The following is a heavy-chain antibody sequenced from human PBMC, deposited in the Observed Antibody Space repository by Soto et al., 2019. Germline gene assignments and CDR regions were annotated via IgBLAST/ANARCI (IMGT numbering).Heavy chain of an antibody. CDR3: ATSDCSGGSCWAYFDY. D-gene: IGHD2-15*01. CDR2: INHSGST. J-gene: IGHJ4*02. Sequence: SEILSLTCAVYGGSFSGYYWSWIRQPPGKGLEWIGEINHSGSTSYNPSLKSRVTISVDTSKNQFSLKLSSVTAADTAVYYCATSDCSGGSCWAYFDYWGQGTLVTVSS. V-gene: IGHV4-34*01. CDR1: GGSFSGYY.